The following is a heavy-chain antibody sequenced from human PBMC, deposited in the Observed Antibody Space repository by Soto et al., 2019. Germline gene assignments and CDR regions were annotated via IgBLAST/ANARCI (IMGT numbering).Heavy chain of an antibody. V-gene: IGHV4-59*08. CDR2: IYYSGST. CDR3: ARGLVVATYYFDY. J-gene: IGHJ4*02. CDR1: GGSISSYY. D-gene: IGHD5-12*01. Sequence: PSETLSLTCTVSGGSISSYYWSWIRQPPGKGLEWVGYIYYSGSTNYNPSLKSRVTISVDTSKNQFSLKLSSVTAADTAVYYCARGLVVATYYFDYWGQGTLVTVSS.